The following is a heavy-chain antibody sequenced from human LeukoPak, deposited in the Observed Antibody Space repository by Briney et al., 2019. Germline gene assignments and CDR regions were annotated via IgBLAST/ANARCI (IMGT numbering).Heavy chain of an antibody. J-gene: IGHJ4*02. CDR1: GYSFTSYW. Sequence: GESLKISCKASGYSFTSYWIAWVRQMPGKGLEWMGVIYPDDSDSSYSPSFQGLVTISADKSISTAYLQWSSLEASDTAMYYCARATTGIRTIDYWGQGTLVTVSS. D-gene: IGHD1-1*01. V-gene: IGHV5-51*01. CDR2: IYPDDSDS. CDR3: ARATTGIRTIDY.